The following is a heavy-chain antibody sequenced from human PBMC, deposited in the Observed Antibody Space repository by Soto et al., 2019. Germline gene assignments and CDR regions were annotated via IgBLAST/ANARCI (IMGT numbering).Heavy chain of an antibody. CDR2: IVPVYGTA. CDR3: AREAARHSSGWHY. CDR1: GDTYSSYE. Sequence: QVQLVQSGAAVKKPGSSVKVSCKASGDTYSSYEINWVRQAPGLGLEWMGGIVPVYGTANYAPKFQGRVTLIADVSTGTTYMEVSSLRSEDTAVYFCAREAARHSSGWHYWGQGTLVTVSS. D-gene: IGHD6-19*01. V-gene: IGHV1-69*12. J-gene: IGHJ4*02.